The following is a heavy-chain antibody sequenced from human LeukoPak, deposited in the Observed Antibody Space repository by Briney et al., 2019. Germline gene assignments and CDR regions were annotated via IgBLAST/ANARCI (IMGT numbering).Heavy chain of an antibody. Sequence: PGRSLRLSCAASGFTFDNYGMHWVRQAPGKGLEWVAIISYDGGDKYYADSVKGRFTISRDNSKNTLYLQMNSLRAKDTAVYYCAGDITFGGVSDYWGQGTLVTVSS. V-gene: IGHV3-30*03. CDR3: AGDITFGGVSDY. D-gene: IGHD3-16*01. J-gene: IGHJ4*02. CDR2: ISYDGGDK. CDR1: GFTFDNYG.